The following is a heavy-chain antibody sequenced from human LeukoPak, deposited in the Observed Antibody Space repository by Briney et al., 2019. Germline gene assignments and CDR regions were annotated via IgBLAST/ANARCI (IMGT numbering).Heavy chain of an antibody. Sequence: GGSLRLSCAASGFTFSSYAMSWVRQAPGKGLEGVSAISGSGGSTYYADSVKGRFTISRDNSKNTLYLQMNSLRAEDTAVYYCAKDPVHSGPLAAAPRDPWGQGTLVTVSS. CDR3: AKDPVHSGPLAAAPRDP. D-gene: IGHD6-13*01. CDR1: GFTFSSYA. J-gene: IGHJ5*02. V-gene: IGHV3-23*01. CDR2: ISGSGGST.